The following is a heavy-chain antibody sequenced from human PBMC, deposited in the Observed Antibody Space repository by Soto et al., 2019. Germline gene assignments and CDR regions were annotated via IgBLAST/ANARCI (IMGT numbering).Heavy chain of an antibody. J-gene: IGHJ4*02. CDR1: GGSISSSGYY. D-gene: IGHD2-2*01. CDR3: ARLVGSGYCISTSCFAFDY. V-gene: IGHV4-39*02. Sequence: QVQLQESGPGLVKPSETLSLTCTVSGGSISSSGYYWGWIRQPPGKGLEWIGSIYYSGSTYYDPSLKSRVSMSVDTSKNHFSLKLSSVTAADTAVYYCARLVGSGYCISTSCFAFDYWGQGTLVTVSS. CDR2: IYYSGST.